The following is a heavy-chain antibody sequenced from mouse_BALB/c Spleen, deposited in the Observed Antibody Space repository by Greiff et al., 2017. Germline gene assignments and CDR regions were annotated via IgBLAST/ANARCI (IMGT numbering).Heavy chain of an antibody. Sequence: QVQLQQPGAELVKPGASVKLSCKASGYTFTSYWMHWVKQRPGQGLEWIGEINPSNGRTNYNEKFKSKATLTVDKSSSTAYMQLSSLTSEDSAVYYGARFNWDNFDYWGQGTTLTVSS. V-gene: IGHV1S81*02. J-gene: IGHJ2*01. D-gene: IGHD4-1*02. CDR3: ARFNWDNFDY. CDR2: INPSNGRT. CDR1: GYTFTSYW.